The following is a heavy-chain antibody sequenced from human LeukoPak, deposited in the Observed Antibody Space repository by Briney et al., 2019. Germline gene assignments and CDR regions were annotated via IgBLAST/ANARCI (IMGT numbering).Heavy chain of an antibody. J-gene: IGHJ4*02. Sequence: PSETLSLTCTVSGGSISSYYWSWIRQPPGKGLEWIGYIYYSGSTNYNPSLKSRVTISVDTSKNQFSLKLSSVTAADTAVYYCARGNYPWSFDYWGQGTLVTVSS. CDR3: ARGNYPWSFDY. CDR1: GGSISSYY. D-gene: IGHD1-7*01. CDR2: IYYSGST. V-gene: IGHV4-59*01.